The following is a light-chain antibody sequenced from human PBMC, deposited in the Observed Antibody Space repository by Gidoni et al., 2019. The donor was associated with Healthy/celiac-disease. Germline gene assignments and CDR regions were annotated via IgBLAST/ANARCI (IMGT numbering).Light chain of an antibody. V-gene: IGLV2-14*01. Sequence: QSALTQPASVSRSPGQSNTIACTGTSSDVGGYNYVSWYQPHPGKAPKLMIYDVSHRPSGVSNLFAGSKSGNTASLTISGLQAEDDADYYCSSYTSSSIYYVFGTGTKVTVL. CDR1: SSDVGGYNY. CDR3: SSYTSSSIYYV. J-gene: IGLJ1*01. CDR2: DVS.